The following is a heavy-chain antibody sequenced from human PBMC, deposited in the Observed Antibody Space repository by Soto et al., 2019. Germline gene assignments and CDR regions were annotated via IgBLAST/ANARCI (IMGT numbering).Heavy chain of an antibody. V-gene: IGHV3-23*01. CDR3: APREGYGMDV. D-gene: IGHD1-26*01. Sequence: EVQLLESGGGLVQPGGSLRLSCAAYGFSFSSYAMSWFRQAPGKGLEWVSAISGSGGSTYYADSVKGRFTISRDNSKNTLYLQMNSLRAEDTAVYYCAPREGYGMDVWGQGTTVTVSS. CDR1: GFSFSSYA. J-gene: IGHJ6*02. CDR2: ISGSGGST.